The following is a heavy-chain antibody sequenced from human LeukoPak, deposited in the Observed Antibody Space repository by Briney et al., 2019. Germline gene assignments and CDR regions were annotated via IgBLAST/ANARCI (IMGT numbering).Heavy chain of an antibody. Sequence: AGGSLRLSCAASGFTFSSYAMHWVRQAPGKGLEWVAVISYDGSNKYYADSVKGRFTISRDNSKNTLYLQMNSLRAEDKAVYYCARQIVVVITPFDYWGQGTLVTVSS. D-gene: IGHD3-22*01. V-gene: IGHV3-30*04. CDR2: ISYDGSNK. J-gene: IGHJ4*02. CDR1: GFTFSSYA. CDR3: ARQIVVVITPFDY.